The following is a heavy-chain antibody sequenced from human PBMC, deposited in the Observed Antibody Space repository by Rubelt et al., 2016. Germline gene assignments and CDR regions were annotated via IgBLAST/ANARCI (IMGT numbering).Heavy chain of an antibody. J-gene: IGHJ4*01. Sequence: QVQLVESGGGVVQPGRSLRLSCATSGFTFTNYAIHWVRQAPGKGLEWVAVISYAGSPKYYADSVKGRFTLSSDNSKNTLYLQMNSLTTEGTAVYYGARPWGYCGQGTLVTVSS. CDR1: GFTFTNYA. CDR3: ARPWGY. D-gene: IGHD7-27*01. CDR2: ISYAGSPK. V-gene: IGHV3-30*04.